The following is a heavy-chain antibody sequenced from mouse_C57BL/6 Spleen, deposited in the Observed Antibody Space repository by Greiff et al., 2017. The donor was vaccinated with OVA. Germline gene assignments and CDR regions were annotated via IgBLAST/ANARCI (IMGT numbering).Heavy chain of an antibody. Sequence: EVQLQESGAELVRPGASVKLSCTASGFNIKDDYMHWVKQRPEQGLEWIGWIDPENGDTEYASKFQGKATITADTSSNTAYLQLSSLTSEDTAVYYCTTNYYGSGAYWGQGTLVTVSA. D-gene: IGHD1-1*01. J-gene: IGHJ3*01. V-gene: IGHV14-4*01. CDR3: TTNYYGSGAY. CDR1: GFNIKDDY. CDR2: IDPENGDT.